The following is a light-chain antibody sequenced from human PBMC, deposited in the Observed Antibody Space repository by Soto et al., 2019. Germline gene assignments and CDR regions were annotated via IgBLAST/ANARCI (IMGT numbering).Light chain of an antibody. V-gene: IGKV3-11*01. Sequence: EIVLTRSPATLSLSPGERATLSCRASQSVSSYFAWYQQKPGQAPRLLIYDASNRATGIPARFSGSGSGTDFTLTISSLEPEDFAVYYCQQRSNWPLTFGGGTNVEIK. J-gene: IGKJ4*01. CDR1: QSVSSY. CDR2: DAS. CDR3: QQRSNWPLT.